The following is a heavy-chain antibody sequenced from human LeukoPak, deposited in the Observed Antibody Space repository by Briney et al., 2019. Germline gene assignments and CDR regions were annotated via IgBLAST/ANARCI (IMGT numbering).Heavy chain of an antibody. CDR1: GYTFTSYG. J-gene: IGHJ4*02. CDR2: ISAYNGNT. CDR3: AARYYDFWSGSPSSKFPFDY. V-gene: IGHV1-18*01. D-gene: IGHD3-3*01. Sequence: ASVKVSCKASGYTFTSYGISWVRQAPGQGLEWMGWISAYNGNTNYAQKLQGRVTMTTDTSTSTAYMELRSLRSDDTAVYYCAARYYDFWSGSPSSKFPFDYWGQGTLVTVSS.